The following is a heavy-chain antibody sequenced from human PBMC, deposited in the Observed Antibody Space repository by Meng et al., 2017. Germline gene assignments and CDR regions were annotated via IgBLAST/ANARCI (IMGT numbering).Heavy chain of an antibody. CDR2: IYSGGST. J-gene: IGHJ4*02. CDR1: GFTVSSNY. D-gene: IGHD3-10*01. Sequence: GESLKIPCAASGFTVSSNYMSWVRQAPGKGLEWVSVIYSGGSTYYADPVKGRFTISRDNSKNTLYLQMNSLRAEDTAVYYCARDLSRITMVRGVIGVLDYWGQGTLVTVSS. CDR3: ARDLSRITMVRGVIGVLDY. V-gene: IGHV3-53*01.